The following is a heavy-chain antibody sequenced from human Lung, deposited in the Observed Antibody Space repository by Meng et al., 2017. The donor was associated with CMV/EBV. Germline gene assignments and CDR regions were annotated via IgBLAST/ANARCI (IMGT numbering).Heavy chain of an antibody. CDR1: GGSLSGYY. D-gene: IGHD6-6*01. Sequence: SQTLXLTXGIYGGSLSGYYWSWIRQTPGKGLEWIGEIRHSGDITNYNPSLKSRVTISIDTSKTQFSLKLSAVTAADTAVYYCARQYSSSYYSDYWGQRTLVTVSS. CDR2: IRHSGDIT. J-gene: IGHJ4*02. V-gene: IGHV4-34*01. CDR3: ARQYSSSYYSDY.